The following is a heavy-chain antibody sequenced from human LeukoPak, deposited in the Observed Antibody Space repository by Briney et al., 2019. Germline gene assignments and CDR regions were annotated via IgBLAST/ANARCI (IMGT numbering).Heavy chain of an antibody. D-gene: IGHD5-24*01. J-gene: IGHJ4*02. CDR3: ARVLNGYNIRDYFDY. CDR2: ISAYNGNT. Sequence: ASVKVSCKASGYTFTSYGISWVRQAPGQGLEWMGWISAYNGNTNYAQKLQGRVTMTTDTSTSTAYMELSSLRSDDTAVYYCARVLNGYNIRDYFDYWGQGTLVTVSS. V-gene: IGHV1-18*01. CDR1: GYTFTSYG.